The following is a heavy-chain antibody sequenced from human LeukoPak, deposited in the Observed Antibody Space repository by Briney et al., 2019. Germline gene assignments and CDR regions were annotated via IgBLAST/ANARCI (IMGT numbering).Heavy chain of an antibody. Sequence: GGSPRLSCAASGFTFTSYAMHWVRQAPGKGLEWVSGISWNSGSIGYADSVKGRFTISRDNAKNSLYLQMNSLRAEDTALYYCAKDIMASGYYFDYWGQGTLVTVSS. J-gene: IGHJ4*02. CDR1: GFTFTSYA. CDR2: ISWNSGSI. D-gene: IGHD2-8*01. CDR3: AKDIMASGYYFDY. V-gene: IGHV3-9*01.